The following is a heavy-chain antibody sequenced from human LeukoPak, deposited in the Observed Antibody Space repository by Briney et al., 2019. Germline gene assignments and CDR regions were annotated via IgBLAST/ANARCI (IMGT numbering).Heavy chain of an antibody. CDR3: ARGLYDSSLRSWWFDP. V-gene: IGHV3-48*03. J-gene: IGHJ5*02. Sequence: GGSLRLSCAASGFTFSSYEMNWVRQAPGKGLEWVSYISSSGNTIYYADSVKGRFTISRDNAKNSLYLQMNSLRAEDAAVYYCARGLYDSSLRSWWFDPWGQGTLVTVSS. CDR1: GFTFSSYE. D-gene: IGHD3-22*01. CDR2: ISSSGNTI.